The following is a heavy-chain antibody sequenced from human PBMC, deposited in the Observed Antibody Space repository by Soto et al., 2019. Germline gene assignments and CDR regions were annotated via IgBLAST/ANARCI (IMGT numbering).Heavy chain of an antibody. J-gene: IGHJ3*02. CDR1: GYTFNSYD. V-gene: IGHV1-8*01. CDR2: MNPNSGNT. CDR3: ARAYCTNGVCFVDAFDI. Sequence: GASVKVSCKASGYTFNSYDINWVRQATGQGLEWMGWMNPNSGNTGYAQKFQGRVTMTRNTSISTAYMELSSLRSEDTAVYYCARAYCTNGVCFVDAFDIWGQGTMVTVSS. D-gene: IGHD2-8*01.